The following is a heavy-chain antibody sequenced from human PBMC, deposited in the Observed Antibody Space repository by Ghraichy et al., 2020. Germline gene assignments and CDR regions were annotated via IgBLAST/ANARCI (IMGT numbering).Heavy chain of an antibody. Sequence: GSLRLSCAASGFTFSSYAMSWVRQAPGKGLEWVSAISGSGGSTYYADSVKGRFTISRDNSKNTLYLQMNSLRAEDTAVYYCAKGRLVRELPNMDVWGQGTTVTVSS. CDR2: ISGSGGST. CDR3: AKGRLVRELPNMDV. CDR1: GFTFSSYA. V-gene: IGHV3-23*01. D-gene: IGHD1-26*01. J-gene: IGHJ6*02.